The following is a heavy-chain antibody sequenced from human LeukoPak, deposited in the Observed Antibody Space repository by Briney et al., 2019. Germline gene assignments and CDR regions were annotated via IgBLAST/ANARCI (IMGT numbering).Heavy chain of an antibody. V-gene: IGHV3-66*01. D-gene: IGHD6-13*01. CDR3: ARVDSRTAQFDY. Sequence: GGSLRLSCAVSGFNVSSNDLNWVRQAPGNGPEWVSVIYSGGSTYYADSVKGRFTISRDNSKNTLYLQMNSLRAEDTAVYHCARVDSRTAQFDYWGQGTLVTVSS. CDR1: GFNVSSND. J-gene: IGHJ4*02. CDR2: IYSGGST.